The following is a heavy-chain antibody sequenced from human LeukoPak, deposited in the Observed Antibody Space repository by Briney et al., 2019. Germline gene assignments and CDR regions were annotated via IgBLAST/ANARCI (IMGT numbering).Heavy chain of an antibody. CDR1: GFTFSSYG. D-gene: IGHD3-9*01. Sequence: GGSLRLSCAASGFTFSSYGMHWVRQAPGKGLEWVAVISYDGSNKYYADSVKGRFTISRDNSKNTLYLQMNSLRAEDTAVYYCAKEGEYFDWLSTPDYWGQGTLVTVSS. J-gene: IGHJ4*02. V-gene: IGHV3-30*18. CDR3: AKEGEYFDWLSTPDY. CDR2: ISYDGSNK.